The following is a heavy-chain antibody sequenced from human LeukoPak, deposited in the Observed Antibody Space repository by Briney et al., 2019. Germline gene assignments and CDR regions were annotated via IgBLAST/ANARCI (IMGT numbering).Heavy chain of an antibody. V-gene: IGHV3-7*01. Sequence: GGSLRLSCAVSGFTFSSYSMNWVRQAPGKGLEWVANIKNDGTVKNYVDSVRGRFIISRDNAKNSLYLQMNSLRAEDTGVYCAKDSYSKGDYWGQGVLVTVSS. J-gene: IGHJ4*02. D-gene: IGHD5-18*01. CDR3: AKDSYSKGDY. CDR1: GFTFSSYS. CDR2: IKNDGTVK.